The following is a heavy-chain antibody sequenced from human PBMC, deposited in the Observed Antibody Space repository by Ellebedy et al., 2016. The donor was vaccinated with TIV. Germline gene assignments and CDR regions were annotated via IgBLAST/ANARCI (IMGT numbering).Heavy chain of an antibody. CDR2: IYPGDSDT. CDR3: TRRTSSGYDY. CDR1: GYSFTSYW. D-gene: IGHD6-19*01. Sequence: GGSLRLSCKGSGYSFTSYWIGWVRQMPGKGLEWMGIIYPGDSDTNYSPSFQGHVTISADKSISTAYLQWSGLKASDTAMYYCTRRTSSGYDYWGQGTLVTVSS. V-gene: IGHV5-51*01. J-gene: IGHJ4*02.